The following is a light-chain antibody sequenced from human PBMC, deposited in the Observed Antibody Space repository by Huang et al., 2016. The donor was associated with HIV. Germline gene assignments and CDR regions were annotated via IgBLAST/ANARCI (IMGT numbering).Light chain of an antibody. J-gene: IGKJ1*01. CDR3: QQSHSTSAWT. CDR1: QSISRD. Sequence: DIQMTQSPSSLSASIGDRVTITCRASQSISRDLNWYQQKPGKDPKLLIFGASNLQSGVPSRVSGSGSGTEFTLTISSLQPEDFASYYCQQSHSTSAWTFGQGTKVEIK. V-gene: IGKV1-39*01. CDR2: GAS.